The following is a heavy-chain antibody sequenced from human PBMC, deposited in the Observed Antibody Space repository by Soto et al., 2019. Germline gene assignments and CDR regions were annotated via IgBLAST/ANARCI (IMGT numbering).Heavy chain of an antibody. CDR2: IWHDARDS. J-gene: IGHJ4*02. D-gene: IGHD3-22*01. V-gene: IGHV3-33*01. CDR3: ARDADTSSHYSYFDY. CDR1: GFTFRNYG. Sequence: QVQLVESGGGVVQPGRSLRLSCAASGFTFRNYGMHWVRQAPGKGLEWVAGIWHDARDSYYVGSVKGRFIISRDNSKNTLYLQMNSLRAEDTAVYYCARDADTSSHYSYFDYWGQGTLVTVSS.